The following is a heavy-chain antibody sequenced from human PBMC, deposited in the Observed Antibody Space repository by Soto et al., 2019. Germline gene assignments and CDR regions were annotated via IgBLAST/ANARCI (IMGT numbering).Heavy chain of an antibody. V-gene: IGHV4-30-4*01. CDR2: IYYSGST. J-gene: IGHJ5*01. CDR3: ARARDNWFDP. CDR1: GGSISSVDCY. Sequence: LSLTCTVSGGSISSVDCYWSWVRRPAGKGLEWIGYIYYSGSTYYNPSLKSRVTISVDTSKNQFSLKLSSVTAADTGVYYCARARDNWFDPWGQGTLVTVSS.